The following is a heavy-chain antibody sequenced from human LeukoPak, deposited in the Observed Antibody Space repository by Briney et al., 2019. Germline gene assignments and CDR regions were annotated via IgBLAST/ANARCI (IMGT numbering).Heavy chain of an antibody. V-gene: IGHV3-48*03. D-gene: IGHD3-10*01. CDR2: ISSSGSTI. Sequence: GGSLRLSCAASGFTFSSYEMNWVRQAPGKGLEWVSYISSSGSTIYYADSVKGRFTISRDNAKNSLYLQMNSLRAEDTAVYYCARDGGFGDHRDYYYYGMDVLGQGTTVTVSS. J-gene: IGHJ6*02. CDR1: GFTFSSYE. CDR3: ARDGGFGDHRDYYYYGMDV.